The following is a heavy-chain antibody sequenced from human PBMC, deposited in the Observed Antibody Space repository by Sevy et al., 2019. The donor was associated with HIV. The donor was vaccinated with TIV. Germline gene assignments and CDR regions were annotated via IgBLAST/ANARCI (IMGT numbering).Heavy chain of an antibody. CDR1: GFTFTDFY. Sequence: GGSLRLSCAASGFTFTDFYLNWLRQAPGKGLEWVSAISGLSNYKFYADSMKGRFTISRDNAENSIYLQMNSLRAEDTAVYFCARRGPSTVHDAFDIWGQGTMVTVSS. V-gene: IGHV3-21*01. D-gene: IGHD4-17*01. J-gene: IGHJ3*02. CDR3: ARRGPSTVHDAFDI. CDR2: ISGLSNYK.